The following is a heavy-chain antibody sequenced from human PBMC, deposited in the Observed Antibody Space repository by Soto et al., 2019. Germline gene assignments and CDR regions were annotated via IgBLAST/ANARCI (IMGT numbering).Heavy chain of an antibody. CDR2: ISGSSGNI. J-gene: IGHJ3*02. CDR3: ARTTMVRGFRAFDI. D-gene: IGHD3-10*01. CDR1: GFTFSSYA. V-gene: IGHV3-21*01. Sequence: GGSLRLSCAASGFTFSSYAMSWVRQAPGKGLEWVSAISGSSGNIYYADSVKGRFTISRDNAKNSLYLQMNSLRAEDTAVYYCARTTMVRGFRAFDIWGQATMVTVSS.